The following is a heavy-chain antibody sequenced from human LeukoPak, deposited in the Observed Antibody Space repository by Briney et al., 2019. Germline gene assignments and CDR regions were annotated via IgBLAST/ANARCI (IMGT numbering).Heavy chain of an antibody. Sequence: PGGSLRLSCAASGFTFDDYAMHWVRHAPGKGLEWVSGISWNSGSIGYADSVKGRFTISRDNAKNSLYLQMNSLRAEDMALYYCAKDISSSGWYLGRFWYYFDYWGQGTLVTVSS. CDR3: AKDISSSGWYLGRFWYYFDY. D-gene: IGHD6-19*01. J-gene: IGHJ4*02. CDR2: ISWNSGSI. V-gene: IGHV3-9*03. CDR1: GFTFDDYA.